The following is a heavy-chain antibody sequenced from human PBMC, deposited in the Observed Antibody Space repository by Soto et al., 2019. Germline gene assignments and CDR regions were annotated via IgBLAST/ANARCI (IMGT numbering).Heavy chain of an antibody. CDR2: IKSKTDGGTT. V-gene: IGHV3-15*07. CDR3: TTDTPTTGYRSINLDH. J-gene: IGHJ4*02. D-gene: IGHD6-13*01. Sequence: EVQLVECGGGLVKPGGSLRLSYAASGFIFSNAWMNWVGQAPVKGLEWVGRIKSKTDGGTTDYAAPVKGRFTISRDDSKNTLYMQMNSLKTEYTAVYYCTTDTPTTGYRSINLDHWGQGTLVTVSS. CDR1: GFIFSNAW.